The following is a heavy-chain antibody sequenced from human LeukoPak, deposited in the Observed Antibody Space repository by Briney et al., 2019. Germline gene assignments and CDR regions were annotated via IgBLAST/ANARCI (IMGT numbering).Heavy chain of an antibody. J-gene: IGHJ4*02. D-gene: IGHD4-17*01. Sequence: SETLSLTCAVYGGSFSGYYWSWIRQPPGKGLEWIGEINHSGSTNYNPSLKSRVTISVDTSKNQFSLKLGSVTAADTAVYYCASIPTSDGNHEGYYFDYWGQGTLVTVSS. CDR1: GGSFSGYY. CDR3: ASIPTSDGNHEGYYFDY. CDR2: INHSGST. V-gene: IGHV4-34*01.